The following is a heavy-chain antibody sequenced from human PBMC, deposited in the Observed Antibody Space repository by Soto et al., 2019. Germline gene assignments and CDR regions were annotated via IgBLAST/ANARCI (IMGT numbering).Heavy chain of an antibody. Sequence: QVQLVQSGAEVKKPGASVKVSCKTSGYAFITYAMSWVRQAPGQGPEWVGWIGGYNGDTTYAEKFQGRVTVTTDTSTSTAYMELRWLTFDDTAVYYCARGSSHGWQGAEEYWGQGTLVTVSS. CDR3: ARGSSHGWQGAEEY. CDR2: IGGYNGDT. CDR1: GYAFITYA. J-gene: IGHJ4*02. D-gene: IGHD6-19*01. V-gene: IGHV1-18*01.